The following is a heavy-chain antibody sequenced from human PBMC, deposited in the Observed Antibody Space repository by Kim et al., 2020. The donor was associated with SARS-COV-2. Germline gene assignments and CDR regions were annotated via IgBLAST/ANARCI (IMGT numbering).Heavy chain of an antibody. Sequence: GGSLRLSCEASGFTFSSYWMSWVRQAPGKGLEWVANIKQDGSEKYYVDSVKGRFTISRDNAKNSLYLQMNSLRAEDTAVYYCARGRIAATVWYFDYWGQGTLVTVSS. J-gene: IGHJ4*02. D-gene: IGHD6-13*01. CDR2: IKQDGSEK. CDR1: GFTFSSYW. V-gene: IGHV3-7*01. CDR3: ARGRIAATVWYFDY.